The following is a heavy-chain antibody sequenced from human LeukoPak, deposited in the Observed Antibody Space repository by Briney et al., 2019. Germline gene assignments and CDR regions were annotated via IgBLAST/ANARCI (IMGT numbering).Heavy chain of an antibody. CDR1: GGSISSYY. D-gene: IGHD3-16*01. CDR2: IYYSGST. CDR3: ARGRLTRAYMDV. V-gene: IGHV4-59*12. J-gene: IGHJ6*03. Sequence: SETLSLTCTVSGGSISSYYWSWIRQPPGKGLEWIGYIYYSGSTNYNPSLKSRVTISVDTSKNQFSLKLSSVTAADTAVYYCARGRLTRAYMDVWGKGTTVTVSS.